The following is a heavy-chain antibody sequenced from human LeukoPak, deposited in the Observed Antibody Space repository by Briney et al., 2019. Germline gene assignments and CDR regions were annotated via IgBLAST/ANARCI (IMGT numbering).Heavy chain of an antibody. D-gene: IGHD1-1*01. J-gene: IGHJ6*02. V-gene: IGHV4-61*01. Sequence: SETLSLTCTVSGGSVSSGSYYWTWIRQPPGKGLEWIGQIYNSGSTNYNPSLKSRVTISIDTSKNQFSLKLSSVTAAGTAVYYCASHGRTGSYYYYNGTDVWGQGATVTVSS. CDR1: GGSVSSGSYY. CDR3: ASHGRTGSYYYYNGTDV. CDR2: IYNSGST.